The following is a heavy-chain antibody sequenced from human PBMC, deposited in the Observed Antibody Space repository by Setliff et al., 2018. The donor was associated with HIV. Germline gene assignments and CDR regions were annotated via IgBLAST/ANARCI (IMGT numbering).Heavy chain of an antibody. CDR1: GYTFTNYI. D-gene: IGHD2-2*01. CDR3: ARVGCSSTTCPWAWYFDL. Sequence: ASVKVSCQASGYTFTNYIMKWVRQAPGQGLEWMGWINTNTGNPTYAQGFTGRCVFSLDTSVSTAYLQISSLKAEDTAVYYCARVGCSSTTCPWAWYFDLWGRGTLVTVSS. V-gene: IGHV7-4-1*02. CDR2: INTNTGNP. J-gene: IGHJ2*01.